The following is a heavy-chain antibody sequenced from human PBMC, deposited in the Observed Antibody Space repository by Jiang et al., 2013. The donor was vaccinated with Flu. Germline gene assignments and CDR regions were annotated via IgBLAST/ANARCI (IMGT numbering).Heavy chain of an antibody. CDR2: ISSSGSTI. D-gene: IGHD3-10*01. J-gene: IGHJ4*02. CDR3: APLPLGITMVRGAGRY. V-gene: IGHV3-48*03. CDR1: GFTFSSYE. Sequence: VQLVESGGGLVQPGGSLRLSCAASGFTFSSYEMNWVRQAPGKGLEWVSYISSSGSTIYYADSVKGRFTISRDNAKNSLYLQMNSLRAEDTAVYYCAPLPLGITMVRGAGRYWGQGTLVTVSS.